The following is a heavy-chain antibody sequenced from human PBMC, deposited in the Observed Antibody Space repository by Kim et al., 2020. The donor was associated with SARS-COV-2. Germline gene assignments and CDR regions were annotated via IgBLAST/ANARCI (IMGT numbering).Heavy chain of an antibody. CDR2: IYYSGST. J-gene: IGHJ4*02. CDR1: GGSISSYY. CDR3: ARVGYCSSTSCYHWFDY. Sequence: SETLSLTCTVSGGSISSYYWSWIRQPPGKGLEWIGYIYYSGSTNYNPSPKSRVTISVDTSKNQFSLKLSSVTAADTAVYYCARVGYCSSTSCYHWFDYWGQGTLVTVSS. V-gene: IGHV4-59*01. D-gene: IGHD2-2*01.